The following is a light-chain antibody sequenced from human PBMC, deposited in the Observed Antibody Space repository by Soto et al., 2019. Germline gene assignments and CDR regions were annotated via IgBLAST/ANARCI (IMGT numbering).Light chain of an antibody. V-gene: IGLV2-23*02. J-gene: IGLJ3*02. CDR2: EVT. Sequence: QSVLTQPASVSGSPGQSITISCTGTNSDLGTYNLVSWYQQHPGKAPKTIIYEVTKRPSGVSKRFSGSKSGNTASLTISGLQAEDEADYYCQSYDNSLSGSWVFGGGTKLTVL. CDR1: NSDLGTYNL. CDR3: QSYDNSLSGSWV.